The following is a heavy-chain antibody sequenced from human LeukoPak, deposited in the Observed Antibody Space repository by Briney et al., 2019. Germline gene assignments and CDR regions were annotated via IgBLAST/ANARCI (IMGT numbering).Heavy chain of an antibody. D-gene: IGHD2-2*01. CDR3: AKAADQYYYYYFYYMDV. Sequence: GRSLRLSCAASGFTFRSYGMHRVRQAPGKGLGWVAVISFDGSSKDYAESVKGRFTISRDNSKNTLYLQMNSPRVEDTAVYYCAKAADQYYYYYFYYMDVWGKGTAVTVSS. V-gene: IGHV3-30*18. CDR2: ISFDGSSK. CDR1: GFTFRSYG. J-gene: IGHJ6*03.